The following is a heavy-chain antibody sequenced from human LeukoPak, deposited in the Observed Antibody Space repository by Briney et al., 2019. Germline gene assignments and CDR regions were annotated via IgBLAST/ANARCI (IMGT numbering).Heavy chain of an antibody. Sequence: SETLSLTCTVSGGSISSYYWSWIRQPAGKGLEWIGRIYTSGSTNYNPSLKSRVTMSVDTSKNQFSLKLSSVTAADTAVYYCAIPYYYDSSGYYSPLYYYYYMDVWGKGTTVTVSS. CDR2: IYTSGST. J-gene: IGHJ6*03. CDR3: AIPYYYDSSGYYSPLYYYYYMDV. D-gene: IGHD3-22*01. CDR1: GGSISSYY. V-gene: IGHV4-4*07.